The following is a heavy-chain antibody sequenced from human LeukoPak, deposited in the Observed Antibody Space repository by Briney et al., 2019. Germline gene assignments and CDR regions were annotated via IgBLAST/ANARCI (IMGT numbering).Heavy chain of an antibody. Sequence: GGSLRLSCAASGFTFSSYAMTWVRQAPGKGLEWVSGISGSGGSTYYADSVKGRFTISRDNSKNSLYLQMNSLRAEDTAVYYCARVPHDIVVVVAATPDYWGQGTRVTVSS. J-gene: IGHJ4*02. CDR1: GFTFSSYA. V-gene: IGHV3-23*01. D-gene: IGHD2-15*01. CDR3: ARVPHDIVVVVAATPDY. CDR2: ISGSGGST.